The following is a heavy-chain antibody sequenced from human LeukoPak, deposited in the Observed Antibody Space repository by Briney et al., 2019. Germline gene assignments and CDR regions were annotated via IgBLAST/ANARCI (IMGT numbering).Heavy chain of an antibody. CDR1: GFTFSDYS. Sequence: GGSLRLSCAASGFTFSDYSLSWVRQAPGKGLEWVSSISSSSTSTNYADSVKGRFTISRDNAKNSLYLQMNSLRAEDTALYHCARGVFYYGSGSYSPSYFDYWGQGTLVTVSS. J-gene: IGHJ4*02. D-gene: IGHD3-10*01. V-gene: IGHV3-21*04. CDR3: ARGVFYYGSGSYSPSYFDY. CDR2: ISSSSTST.